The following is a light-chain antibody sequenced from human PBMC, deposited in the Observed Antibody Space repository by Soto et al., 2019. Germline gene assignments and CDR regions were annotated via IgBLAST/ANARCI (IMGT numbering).Light chain of an antibody. Sequence: EIMMTHSPPTLSVSPWERATLSCRASQSVSSSLAWYQQKPGQAPRLLIYGASTRATGTPARFSGSGSGTEFTLTISSLQPDDFATYYCQQYTSYPWKFGQGTKVDIK. CDR1: QSVSSS. CDR3: QQYTSYPWK. V-gene: IGKV3-15*01. CDR2: GAS. J-gene: IGKJ1*01.